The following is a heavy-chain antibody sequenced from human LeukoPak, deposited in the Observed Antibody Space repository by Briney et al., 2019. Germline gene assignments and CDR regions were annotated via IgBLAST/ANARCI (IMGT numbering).Heavy chain of an antibody. J-gene: IGHJ4*02. V-gene: IGHV4-59*08. D-gene: IGHD3-16*02. CDR3: ARGSSSRLGDLSLYRDFDH. Sequence: SGTLSLTCTVSGGSISSYYWSWIRQPPGKGLEWIGYIYYSGSTNYNPSLKSRVTISVDTSKNQFSLKLSSVTAADTAVYYCARGSSSRLGDLSLYRDFDHWGQGTLVTVSS. CDR1: GGSISSYY. CDR2: IYYSGST.